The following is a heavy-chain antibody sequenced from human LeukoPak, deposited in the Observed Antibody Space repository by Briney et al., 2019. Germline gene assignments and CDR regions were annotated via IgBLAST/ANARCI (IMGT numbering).Heavy chain of an antibody. V-gene: IGHV1-69*13. J-gene: IGHJ3*02. CDR3: ARDRGYSESDAFDI. CDR2: IIPIFGTA. D-gene: IGHD5-18*01. Sequence: SVKVSCKASGGTFSSYAISWVRQAPGQVLEWMGGIIPIFGTANYAQKFQGRVTITADESTSTAYMELSSLRSEDTAVYYCARDRGYSESDAFDIWGQGTMVTVSS. CDR1: GGTFSSYA.